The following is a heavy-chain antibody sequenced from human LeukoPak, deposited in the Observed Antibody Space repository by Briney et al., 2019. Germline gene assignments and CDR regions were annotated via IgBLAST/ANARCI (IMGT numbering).Heavy chain of an antibody. CDR2: TYIGGDT. CDR1: GDSISSGSYL. Sequence: PSQTLSLTCTVSGDSISSGSYLWSWIRQPAGKGLEWIGRTYIGGDTNYNPSLNSRATTSLDTPKNHISLKLSSVNAADTAVYYCARHPRGVKAILDAFDIWGQGTTVTVSS. J-gene: IGHJ3*02. V-gene: IGHV4-61*02. CDR3: ARHPRGVKAILDAFDI. D-gene: IGHD2-21*01.